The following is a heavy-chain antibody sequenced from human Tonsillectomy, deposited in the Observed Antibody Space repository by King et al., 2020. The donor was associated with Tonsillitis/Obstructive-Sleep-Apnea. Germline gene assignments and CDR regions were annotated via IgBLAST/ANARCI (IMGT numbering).Heavy chain of an antibody. CDR2: IIWDGDST. CDR3: AKVFVEWVLLEPFFDY. CDR1: GFTFDDYT. V-gene: IGHV3-43*01. Sequence: VQLVESGGVVVQPGGSLRLSCAASGFTFDDYTMHWVRQSPRKGLEWVSLIIWDGDSTYYADSVKGRFTVSRDNSKNSLYLQMNSLRTQDTAWYYCAKVFVEWVLLEPFFDYWGQGTLVAVSS. D-gene: IGHD1-26*01. J-gene: IGHJ4*02.